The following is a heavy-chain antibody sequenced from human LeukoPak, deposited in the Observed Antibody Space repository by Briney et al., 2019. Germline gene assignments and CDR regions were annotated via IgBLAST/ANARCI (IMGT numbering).Heavy chain of an antibody. CDR1: GFTFSSYW. V-gene: IGHV3-7*01. Sequence: PGGSLRLSCAASGFTFSSYWMSWVRQAPGKGLEWVASINEDGSDKYYVDSVKGRFTISRDNAKNSLHLQMNSLRAEDTAVYYCARDTYRFDDYWGQGTLVTVSS. CDR3: ARDTYRFDDY. J-gene: IGHJ4*02. CDR2: INEDGSDK.